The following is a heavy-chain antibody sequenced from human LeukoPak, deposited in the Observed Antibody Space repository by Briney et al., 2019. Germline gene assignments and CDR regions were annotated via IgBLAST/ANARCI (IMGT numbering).Heavy chain of an antibody. D-gene: IGHD3-22*01. J-gene: IGHJ4*02. Sequence: GGSLRLSCAASGFTFSNYWMTWVCQAPGKGLEWVANIKPDGSEKYYVDSVKGRFTISRDNAKKSLYLQMNSLKTEDTAVYYCTRHEYYDSSGQLDYWGQGTLVTVSS. CDR3: TRHEYYDSSGQLDY. V-gene: IGHV3-7*03. CDR2: IKPDGSEK. CDR1: GFTFSNYW.